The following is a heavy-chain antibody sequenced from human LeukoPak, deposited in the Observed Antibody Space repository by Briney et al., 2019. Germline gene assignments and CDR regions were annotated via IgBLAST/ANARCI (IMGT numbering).Heavy chain of an antibody. D-gene: IGHD6-19*01. V-gene: IGHV3-30-3*01. CDR1: GYSFIRYH. CDR3: ARDLGRAVAGRIDY. J-gene: IGHJ4*02. CDR2: ISYDGSNK. Sequence: SCKASGYSFIRYHIHWVRQAPGKGLEWVAVISYDGSNKYYADSVKGRFTISRVNAKNSLYLQMNSLRDEDTAVYYCARDLGRAVAGRIDYWGQGTLVTVSS.